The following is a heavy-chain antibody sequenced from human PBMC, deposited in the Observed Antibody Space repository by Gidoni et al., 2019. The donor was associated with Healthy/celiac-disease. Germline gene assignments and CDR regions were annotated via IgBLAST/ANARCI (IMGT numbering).Heavy chain of an antibody. CDR1: CGSLSSGDYY. CDR2: IYYSGNT. V-gene: IGHV4-30-4*01. Sequence: QVQLQESGPGLVKPSQPLSLTCTFSCGSLSSGDYYWRWIRQPPGKGLEWNGYIYYSGNTYYNPSLKSRVTISVDTSTNQFSLKLSSGTAADTAVYYCARADDGDYHWFDPWGQGTLVTVSS. D-gene: IGHD4-17*01. CDR3: ARADDGDYHWFDP. J-gene: IGHJ5*02.